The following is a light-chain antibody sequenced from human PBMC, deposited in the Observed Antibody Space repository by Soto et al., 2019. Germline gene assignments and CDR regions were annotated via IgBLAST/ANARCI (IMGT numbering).Light chain of an antibody. CDR3: QQYYNLPSLT. CDR2: DAF. J-gene: IGKJ4*01. Sequence: DIQMTQSPSSLSASVRDRVTITCQASQDIKNYLNCYQQKPGKAHRLLIYDAFSLETGVPSRFSGHGYGTEFTFTIISLQPDDIAIYYCQQYYNLPSLTFGGGTKGEIK. V-gene: IGKV1-33*01. CDR1: QDIKNY.